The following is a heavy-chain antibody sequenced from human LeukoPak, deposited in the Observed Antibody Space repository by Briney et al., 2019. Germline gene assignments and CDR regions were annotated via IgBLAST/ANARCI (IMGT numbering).Heavy chain of an antibody. D-gene: IGHD3-3*01. CDR2: IWYDGSNK. V-gene: IGHV3-33*06. J-gene: IGHJ3*02. CDR3: AKARRITIPSAFDI. Sequence: GGSLRLSCAASGFTFSSYGMHWVRQAPGKGLEWVAVIWYDGSNKYYADSVKGRFSISRDNSKNTLYLQMNSLRAEDTAVYYCAKARRITIPSAFDIWGQGTMVTVSS. CDR1: GFTFSSYG.